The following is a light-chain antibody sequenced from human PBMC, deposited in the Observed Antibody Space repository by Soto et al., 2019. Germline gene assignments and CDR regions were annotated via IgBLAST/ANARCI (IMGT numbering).Light chain of an antibody. CDR3: QQYYDYPPLI. CDR2: GAS. CDR1: RNINRK. V-gene: IGKV3-15*01. J-gene: IGKJ4*01. Sequence: EIVMTQSPATLSVSPGERATLSCRASRNINRKLAWYQQKPCHAPRLLISGASTRAPGIPARFSGSGSGTEFTLTISSLQSEDFAVYYCQQYYDYPPLIFGGGTKVEIK.